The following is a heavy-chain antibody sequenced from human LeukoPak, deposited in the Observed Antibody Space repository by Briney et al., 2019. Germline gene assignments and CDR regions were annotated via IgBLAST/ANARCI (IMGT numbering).Heavy chain of an antibody. CDR3: AREQWLVLNYFDS. CDR1: GFTFGDFA. V-gene: IGHV3-30-3*01. CDR2: ISFDGSNK. Sequence: GGSLRLSCAASGFTFGDFAMHWVRQAPGKGLEWVALISFDGSNKYYADSVKGRFTISRDNSKNTLSLQMNSLRAEDTAVYYCAREQWLVLNYFDSWGQGTLVTVST. D-gene: IGHD6-19*01. J-gene: IGHJ4*02.